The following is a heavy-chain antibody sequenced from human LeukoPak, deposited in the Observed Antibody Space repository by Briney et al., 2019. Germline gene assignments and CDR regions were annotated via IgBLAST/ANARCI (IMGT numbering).Heavy chain of an antibody. Sequence: EASVKLSCKASGYTFTGYYMHWVRQAPGQGLEWMGWINPNSGGTNYAQKFQGRVTMTRDTSISTPYMELSRLRSDDTAVYYCARGRPGHGDIALDFDYWGQGTLVTVSS. V-gene: IGHV1-2*02. CDR3: ARGRPGHGDIALDFDY. D-gene: IGHD2-15*01. CDR1: GYTFTGYY. CDR2: INPNSGGT. J-gene: IGHJ4*02.